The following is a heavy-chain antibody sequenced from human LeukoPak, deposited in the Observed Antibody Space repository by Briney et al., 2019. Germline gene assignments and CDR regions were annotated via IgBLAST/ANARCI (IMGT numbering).Heavy chain of an antibody. J-gene: IGHJ4*02. Sequence: GSLRLSCAASGFTFSSYWMHWVRQAPGKGLVWVSRINSDGSSTSYADSVEGRFTISRDNAKNTLYLQMNSLRAEDTAVYYCARAKATVTTCYFDYWGQGALVTVSS. CDR1: GFTFSSYW. CDR3: ARAKATVTTCYFDY. D-gene: IGHD4-17*01. CDR2: INSDGSST. V-gene: IGHV3-74*01.